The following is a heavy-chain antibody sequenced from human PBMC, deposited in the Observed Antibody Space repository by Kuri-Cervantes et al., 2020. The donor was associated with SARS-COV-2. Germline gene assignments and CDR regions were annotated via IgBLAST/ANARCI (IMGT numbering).Heavy chain of an antibody. J-gene: IGHJ4*02. CDR1: GYSISSGYY. V-gene: IGHV4-38-2*01. CDR3: ARAFNWAMYYFDY. D-gene: IGHD7-27*01. Sequence: ESLKISCAVSGYSISSGYYWGWIRQPPGKGLEWIGYIYYSGSTYYNPSLKSRVTISVDTSKNQFSLKLSSVTAADTAVYYCARAFNWAMYYFDYWGQGTLVTVSS. CDR2: IYYSGST.